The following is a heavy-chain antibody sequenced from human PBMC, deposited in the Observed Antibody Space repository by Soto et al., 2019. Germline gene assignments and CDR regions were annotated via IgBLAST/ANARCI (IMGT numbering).Heavy chain of an antibody. D-gene: IGHD6-13*01. CDR3: ALRGTGSSWYRY. J-gene: IGHJ4*02. V-gene: IGHV2-5*02. CDR2: IYWDDDK. Sequence: QITLKESGPTLVKPTQTLTLTCTFSGFSLSTSGVGVDWIRQPPGKALEWLALIYWDDDKRYSPSLKSRLTITKDTSKNQVVLTLTNMDPVDTVTYYCALRGTGSSWYRYWSQGTLVTVSS. CDR1: GFSLSTSGVG.